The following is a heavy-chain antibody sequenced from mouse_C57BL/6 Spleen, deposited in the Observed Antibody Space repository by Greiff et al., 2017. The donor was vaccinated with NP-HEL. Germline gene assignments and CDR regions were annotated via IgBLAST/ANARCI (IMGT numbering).Heavy chain of an antibody. V-gene: IGHV1-81*01. CDR1: GYTFTSYG. D-gene: IGHD1-1*01. Sequence: QVQLQQSGAELARPGASVKLSCKASGYTFTSYGISWVKQRTGQGLEWIGEIYPRSGNTYYNEKFKGKATLTADKSSSTAYMELRSLTSEDSAVYFCARRGGSSSAWFAYWGQGTLVTVSA. J-gene: IGHJ3*01. CDR3: ARRGGSSSAWFAY. CDR2: IYPRSGNT.